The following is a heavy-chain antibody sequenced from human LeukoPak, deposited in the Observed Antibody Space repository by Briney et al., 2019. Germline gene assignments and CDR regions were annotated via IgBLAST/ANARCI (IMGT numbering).Heavy chain of an antibody. CDR1: GGSISSGGYY. D-gene: IGHD1-26*01. CDR3: AAGGGSYHFDY. CDR2: ISYSGST. Sequence: SETLSLTCTVSGGSISSGGYYWSWIRQHPGKGLEWIGFISYSGSTYYKPSLKSRVAISVDTSKNQSSLRLSSVTAADTAVYYCAAGGGSYHFDYWGQGTLVTVSS. V-gene: IGHV4-31*03. J-gene: IGHJ4*02.